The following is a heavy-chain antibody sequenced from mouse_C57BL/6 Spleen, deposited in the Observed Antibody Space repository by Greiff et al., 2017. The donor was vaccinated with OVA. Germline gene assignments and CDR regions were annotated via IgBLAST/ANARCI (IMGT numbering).Heavy chain of an antibody. CDR3: AREVYYYGSSYDFDV. V-gene: IGHV3-6*01. CDR1: GYSITSGYY. D-gene: IGHD1-1*01. CDR2: ISYDGSN. Sequence: DVKLQESGPGLVKPSQSLSLTCSVTGYSITSGYYWNWIRQFPGNKLEWMGYISYDGSNNYNPSLKNRISITRDTSKNQFFLKLNSVTTEDTATYYCAREVYYYGSSYDFDVWGTGTTVTVSS. J-gene: IGHJ1*03.